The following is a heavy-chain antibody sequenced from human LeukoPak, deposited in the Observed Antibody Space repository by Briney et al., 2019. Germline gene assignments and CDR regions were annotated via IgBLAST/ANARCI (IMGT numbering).Heavy chain of an antibody. Sequence: GGSLRLSCAASGFTFSNYWMNWVRQAPGKGLEWVANIKQDGSEKYYVDSVKGRFTISRDNAKNSLYLQMNSLRVEDMAVYYCGSSMDYWGQGTLVTVSS. CDR2: IKQDGSEK. CDR1: GFTFSNYW. CDR3: GSSMDY. J-gene: IGHJ4*02. D-gene: IGHD6-6*01. V-gene: IGHV3-7*03.